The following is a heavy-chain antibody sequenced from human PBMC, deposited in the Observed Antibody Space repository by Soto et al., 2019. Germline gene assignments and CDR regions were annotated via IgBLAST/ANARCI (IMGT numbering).Heavy chain of an antibody. CDR3: SSIGDLPVWFVP. J-gene: IGHJ5*02. V-gene: IGHV4-59*13. D-gene: IGHD3-10*01. Sequence: QVQLQESGPGLVKPSETLSLTCTVSGDSISSYYWSWIRQPPGKGLEWVGYISYTGSTIYNPSLETLATNSPDTSTTQVSMSVNSATAADKAVYYCSSIGDLPVWFVPWGRGTLVTVSS. CDR2: ISYTGST. CDR1: GDSISSYY.